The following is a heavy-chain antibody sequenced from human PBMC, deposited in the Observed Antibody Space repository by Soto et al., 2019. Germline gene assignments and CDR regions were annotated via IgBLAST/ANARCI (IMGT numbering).Heavy chain of an antibody. D-gene: IGHD3-22*01. V-gene: IGHV3-23*01. Sequence: EVQLLESGGGLVQPGGSLRLSCAASGFTLSSYAMSWVRQAPGKGLEWVSAISGSGGSTYYADSVKGRFTISRDNSKNRLDLQMNSLRAEDTAGYYCAKPMSYYDSSGYLTWGQGTLVTVSS. CDR1: GFTLSSYA. J-gene: IGHJ4*02. CDR2: ISGSGGST. CDR3: AKPMSYYDSSGYLT.